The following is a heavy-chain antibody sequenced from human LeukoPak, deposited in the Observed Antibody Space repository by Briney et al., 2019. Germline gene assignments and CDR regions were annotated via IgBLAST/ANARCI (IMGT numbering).Heavy chain of an antibody. D-gene: IGHD2-2*01. Sequence: PGGSLRLSCAASGFPFSTYGMHWVRQAPGKGLEWVAFIRYDGSNKYYADSVKGRFTISRDNSKNTVYLQMNSQRAEDTAVYYCAAPGVPAATYYFDYWGQGTLVTVSS. CDR1: GFPFSTYG. V-gene: IGHV3-30*02. J-gene: IGHJ4*02. CDR3: AAPGVPAATYYFDY. CDR2: IRYDGSNK.